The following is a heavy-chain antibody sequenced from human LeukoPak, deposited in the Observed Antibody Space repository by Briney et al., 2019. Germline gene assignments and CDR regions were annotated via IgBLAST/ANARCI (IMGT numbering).Heavy chain of an antibody. J-gene: IGHJ4*02. V-gene: IGHV3-7*01. CDR3: VRSIDY. Sequence: PGGSLRLSCAASGFTFSSYWMSWVRQAPGKGLEWAANISPDGSGTFYVDSVKGRFTISRDNAKNSLYLQMNSLRVDDTAVYYCVRSIDYWGQGTLVTVSS. CDR2: ISPDGSGT. CDR1: GFTFSSYW.